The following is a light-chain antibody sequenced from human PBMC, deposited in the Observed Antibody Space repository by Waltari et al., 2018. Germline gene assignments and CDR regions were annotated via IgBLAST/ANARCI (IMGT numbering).Light chain of an antibody. CDR3: MEALQSVT. V-gene: IGKV2-28*01. CDR1: QSLLDNNEYNY. Sequence: DIVMTQSPLSLPVTPGEPASISCRSSQSLLDNNEYNYLDWYLQKPGQSPQILIYLGSNRASGVPDRFSGSGSGTDFTLKISREEAEDAGVYYCMEALQSVTFGQGTRLEIK. CDR2: LGS. J-gene: IGKJ5*01.